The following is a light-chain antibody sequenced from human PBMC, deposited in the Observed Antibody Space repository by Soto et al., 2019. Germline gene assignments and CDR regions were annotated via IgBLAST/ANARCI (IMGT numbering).Light chain of an antibody. CDR3: QQYGSSPLVT. CDR1: QSVSSSY. V-gene: IGKV3-20*01. Sequence: EIVLTQSPGTLSLSPGERATLSCRASQSVSSSYLAWYQQRPGQAPRLLIYGTSSRATGIPDRFGGSGSGTDFTLTISRLKPEDFAVYYCQQYGSSPLVTFGQGTRLEIK. CDR2: GTS. J-gene: IGKJ5*01.